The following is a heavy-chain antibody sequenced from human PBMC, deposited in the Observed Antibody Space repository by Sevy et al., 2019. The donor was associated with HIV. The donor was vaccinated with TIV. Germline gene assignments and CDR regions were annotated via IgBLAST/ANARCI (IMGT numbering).Heavy chain of an antibody. J-gene: IGHJ5*02. CDR2: ISASGGST. Sequence: GGFLRLSCAASGFIFSGSPMAWVRQAPGKGLEWVSTISASGGSTYYADSVKGRFTISRDNSKSTLDLEMNSLRAEDTAVDYCAKEDFSGYSWGQGTLVTVSS. CDR1: GFIFSGSP. CDR3: AKEDFSGYS. V-gene: IGHV3-23*01. D-gene: IGHD3-22*01.